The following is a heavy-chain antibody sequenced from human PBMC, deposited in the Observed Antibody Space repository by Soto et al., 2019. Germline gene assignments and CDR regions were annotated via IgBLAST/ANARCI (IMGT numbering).Heavy chain of an antibody. V-gene: IGHV3-33*01. Sequence: QVQLVESGGGVVQPGRSLRLSCAASGFTFSSYGMHWVRQAPGKGLEWVAVIWYDGSNKYYADSVKGRFTISRDNSKNPLYLQMNSLRAEDTAVYYCGRDRGRVGWFGDPKDWFDPWGQGTLVTVSS. CDR3: GRDRGRVGWFGDPKDWFDP. D-gene: IGHD3-10*01. CDR2: IWYDGSNK. J-gene: IGHJ5*02. CDR1: GFTFSSYG.